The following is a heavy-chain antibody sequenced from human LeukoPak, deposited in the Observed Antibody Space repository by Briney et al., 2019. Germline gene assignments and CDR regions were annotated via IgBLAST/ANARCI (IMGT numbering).Heavy chain of an antibody. D-gene: IGHD3-22*01. CDR1: GASFNDYY. CDR3: ARGPYYCDSSGYYYEEFAEYFQH. J-gene: IGHJ1*01. CDR2: ISHSGST. Sequence: SETLSLTCAVSGASFNDYYWTWIRQPPGKGPEWIGEISHSGSTNSNPSLRSRVTMSVDTSKNQFSLKLSSVTAADTAVYYCARGPYYCDSSGYYYEEFAEYFQHWGQGTLVTVSS. V-gene: IGHV4-34*01.